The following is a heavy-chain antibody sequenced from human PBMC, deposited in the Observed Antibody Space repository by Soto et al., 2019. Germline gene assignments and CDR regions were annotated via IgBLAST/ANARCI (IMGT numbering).Heavy chain of an antibody. J-gene: IGHJ4*02. CDR2: IYYSGST. Sequence: SETLSLTCTVSGGSISSYYWSWIRQPPGKGLEWIGYIYYSGSTNYNPSLKSRVTISVDTSKNQFSLKLSSVTAADTAVYYCARDPPGYGSDAWGQGTLVTVSS. V-gene: IGHV4-59*01. CDR3: ARDPPGYGSDA. D-gene: IGHD5-12*01. CDR1: GGSISSYY.